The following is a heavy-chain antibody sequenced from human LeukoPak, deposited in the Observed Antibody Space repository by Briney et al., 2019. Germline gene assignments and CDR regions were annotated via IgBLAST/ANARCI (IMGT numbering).Heavy chain of an antibody. CDR2: IIPIFGTA. V-gene: IGHV1-69*01. D-gene: IGHD2-2*01. Sequence: SVKVSCKASGGTFSSYAISWVRLAPRQGLEWMGGIIPIFGTANYAQKLQGRVTITADESTSTAYMELSSLRSEDTAVYYCASGGDIVVVPAAQKYYFDYWGQGTLVTVSS. CDR1: GGTFSSYA. J-gene: IGHJ4*02. CDR3: ASGGDIVVVPAAQKYYFDY.